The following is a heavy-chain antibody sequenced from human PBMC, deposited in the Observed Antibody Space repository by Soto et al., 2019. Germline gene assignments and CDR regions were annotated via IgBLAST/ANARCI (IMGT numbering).Heavy chain of an antibody. J-gene: IGHJ4*02. D-gene: IGHD5-18*01. CDR1: GFTFSSYA. CDR3: AKGVPYVDTAMAYFDY. CDR2: ISGSGGST. Sequence: AGGSLRLSCAASGFTFSSYAMSWVRQAPGKGREWVSAISGSGGSTYYADSVKGRFTISRDNSKNTLYLQMNSLRAEDTAVYYCAKGVPYVDTAMAYFDYWGQGTLVTVSS. V-gene: IGHV3-23*01.